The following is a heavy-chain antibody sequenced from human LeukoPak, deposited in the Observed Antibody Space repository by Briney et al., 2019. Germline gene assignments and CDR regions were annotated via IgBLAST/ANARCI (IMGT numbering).Heavy chain of an antibody. D-gene: IGHD6-19*01. CDR2: IFYSGST. V-gene: IGHV4-59*12. Sequence: SETLFLTCTVSGGSITTYYWSWIRQPPGKGLEWIGFIFYSGSTNYNPSLKSRVTISLNTSKTQFSLKLSSVTAADTAVYYCARVYSSGSRAFQHWGQGTLVTVSS. CDR3: ARVYSSGSRAFQH. CDR1: GGSITTYY. J-gene: IGHJ1*01.